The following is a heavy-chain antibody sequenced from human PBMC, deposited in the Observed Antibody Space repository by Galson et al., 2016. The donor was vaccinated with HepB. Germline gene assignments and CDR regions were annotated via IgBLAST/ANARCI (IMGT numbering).Heavy chain of an antibody. Sequence: SLRLSCAASGFTFSNYAMTWVRQAPGKGLERISTINNNDDSTYYADSVQGRFTISRDKSKNTLYLQMNSLRAEDTAVYYCGKDSVGVIDYWGQGTLVTVSS. CDR2: INNNDDST. CDR1: GFTFSNYA. D-gene: IGHD1-26*01. CDR3: GKDSVGVIDY. V-gene: IGHV3-23*01. J-gene: IGHJ4*02.